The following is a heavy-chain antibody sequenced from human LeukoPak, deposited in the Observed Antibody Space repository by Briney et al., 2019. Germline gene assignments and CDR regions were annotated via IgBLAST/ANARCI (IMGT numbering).Heavy chain of an antibody. D-gene: IGHD3-16*02. CDR1: GFSFTNYA. CDR3: TKDSQYDFVWGSYHYTGYNHMLV. V-gene: IGHV3-23*01. Sequence: GGSLRLSCTASGFSFTNYAVNWVRQVPGKGLEWVSAVSAGGDNTYYADFVKGRFTISRDNSNNTLFLQMNSLRAEDTAIYYYTKDSQYDFVWGSYHYTGYNHMLVSRKATTVTVSS. CDR2: VSAGGDNT. J-gene: IGHJ6*03.